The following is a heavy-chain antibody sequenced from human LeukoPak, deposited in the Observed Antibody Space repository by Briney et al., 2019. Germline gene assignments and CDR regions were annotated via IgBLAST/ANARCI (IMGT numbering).Heavy chain of an antibody. D-gene: IGHD3-3*01. CDR1: GGSFSGYY. CDR3: ARGLKLRGYIDY. CDR2: INHSGST. V-gene: IGHV4-34*01. J-gene: IGHJ4*02. Sequence: SETLSLTCAVYGGSFSGYYWSWIRQPPGKGLEWIGEINHSGSTNYNPSLKSRVTISVNTSKNQFSLKLSSVTAADTAVYYCARGLKLRGYIDYWGQGTLVTVSS.